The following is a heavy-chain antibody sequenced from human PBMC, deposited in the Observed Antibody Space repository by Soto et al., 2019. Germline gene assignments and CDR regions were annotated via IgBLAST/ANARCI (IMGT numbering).Heavy chain of an antibody. Sequence: VGSLRLSCAASGFTFSSYAMSWVRQAPGKGLEWVSTISGSGGSTYYADSVKGRFTISRDNSKNTLYLQMNSLRAEDTAVYYCAKAPLRAVAGYFDYWGQGTLVTVSS. CDR3: AKAPLRAVAGYFDY. J-gene: IGHJ4*02. D-gene: IGHD6-19*01. CDR2: ISGSGGST. CDR1: GFTFSSYA. V-gene: IGHV3-23*01.